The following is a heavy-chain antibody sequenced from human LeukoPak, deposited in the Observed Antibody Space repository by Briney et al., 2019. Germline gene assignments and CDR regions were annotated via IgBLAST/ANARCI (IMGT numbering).Heavy chain of an antibody. CDR3: ANDGGYSANIYYMDV. V-gene: IGHV3-23*01. CDR1: GFTFSSYA. J-gene: IGHJ6*03. D-gene: IGHD5-12*01. Sequence: PGGSLRLSCAASGFTFSSYAMSWVRQAPGKGLEWVSGISAGGGSRYYADFVEGRFTISRDNSKNTLYLEVNSLRAEDTAVYTCANDGGYSANIYYMDVWGKGTTVTVSS. CDR2: ISAGGGSR.